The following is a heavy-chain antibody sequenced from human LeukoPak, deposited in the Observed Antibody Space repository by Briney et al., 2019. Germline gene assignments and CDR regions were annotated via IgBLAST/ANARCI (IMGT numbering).Heavy chain of an antibody. Sequence: GGSLRLSCAASGFTFSNYWMHWVRQAPGKGLVWVSRISSDGNITNYADSVKGRFTISRDNAKNTLYLQMNSLRAEDTAVYYCARDRYYDGRAFDIWGQGTMVTVSS. CDR3: ARDRYYDGRAFDI. CDR1: GFTFSNYW. D-gene: IGHD3-22*01. J-gene: IGHJ3*02. CDR2: ISSDGNIT. V-gene: IGHV3-74*01.